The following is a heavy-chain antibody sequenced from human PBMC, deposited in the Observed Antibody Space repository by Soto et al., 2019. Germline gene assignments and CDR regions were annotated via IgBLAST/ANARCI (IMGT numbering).Heavy chain of an antibody. D-gene: IGHD3-22*01. CDR3: ARSDYYDSSGYSEYFQH. CDR2: ISYDGSNK. V-gene: IGHV3-30-3*01. J-gene: IGHJ1*01. CDR1: GFTFSSYA. Sequence: XVSLRLSCAASGFTFSSYAMHWVRQAPGKGLEWVAVISYDGSNKYYADSVKGRFTISRDNSKNTLYLQMNSLRAEDTAVYYCARSDYYDSSGYSEYFQHWGQGTLVTVS.